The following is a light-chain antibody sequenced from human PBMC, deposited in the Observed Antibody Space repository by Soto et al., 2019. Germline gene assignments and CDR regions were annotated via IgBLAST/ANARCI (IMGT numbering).Light chain of an antibody. V-gene: IGKV1-5*01. CDR1: QIFGTW. CDR3: QRHNRP. CDR2: DVS. Sequence: DSQMTQSPSTLSASVGDRVTITCRASQIFGTWLAWYQQKPGKAPKVLISDVSNLESGVPSRFSGSGSGTEFTLTISSLQHDNFAIYNSQRHNRPFGQGTKV. J-gene: IGKJ1*01.